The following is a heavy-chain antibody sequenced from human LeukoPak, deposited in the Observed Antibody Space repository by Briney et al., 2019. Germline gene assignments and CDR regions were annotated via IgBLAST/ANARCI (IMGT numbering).Heavy chain of an antibody. J-gene: IGHJ5*02. CDR2: ITGNEGDT. Sequence: GGSLRLSCAASGFTFSRNNMHWVRQAPGKGLEYVSSITGNEGDTYYANSVEGRFTISRDNSKNMLYLQMGSLRTEDMGVYYCASLDTSMAWGQGTLVIVSS. D-gene: IGHD5-18*01. CDR1: GFTFSRNN. CDR3: ASLDTSMA. V-gene: IGHV3-64*01.